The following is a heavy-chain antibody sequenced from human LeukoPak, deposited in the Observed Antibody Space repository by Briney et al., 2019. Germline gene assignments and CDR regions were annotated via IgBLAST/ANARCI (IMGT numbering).Heavy chain of an antibody. J-gene: IGHJ3*01. CDR3: ARRLQGTSGWSDGFDV. Sequence: GEYLKISCKGSGYSFTSYWIGWVRQMPGKGLECMGIIYPGDSNARYSPSFQGQVTFSVDKSITTAYLQWSSLKASDIAMYYCARRLQGTSGWSDGFDVWGQGTMVTVSS. V-gene: IGHV5-51*01. CDR2: IYPGDSNA. D-gene: IGHD6-19*01. CDR1: GYSFTSYW.